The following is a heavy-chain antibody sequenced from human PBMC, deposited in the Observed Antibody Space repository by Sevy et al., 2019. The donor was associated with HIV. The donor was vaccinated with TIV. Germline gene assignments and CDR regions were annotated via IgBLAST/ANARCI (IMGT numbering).Heavy chain of an antibody. Sequence: GGSLRLSCAASGFTFSDYAMHWVRLVPGKGLEWASGISWNSGAIGYADSVKGRFTISRDNAKNSLHLQMNSLRVEDTALYYCGRAQGYCVVNSCFGGSINAFDIWGQGTMVTVSS. CDR2: ISWNSGAI. CDR1: GFTFSDYA. V-gene: IGHV3-9*01. CDR3: GRAQGYCVVNSCFGGSINAFDI. D-gene: IGHD2-2*01. J-gene: IGHJ3*02.